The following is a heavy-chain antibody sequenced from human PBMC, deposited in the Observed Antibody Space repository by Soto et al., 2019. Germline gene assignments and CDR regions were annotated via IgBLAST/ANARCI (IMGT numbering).Heavy chain of an antibody. J-gene: IGHJ6*03. Sequence: EVQLLESGGGLVQPGGSLRLSCAASGFTFSSYAMSWVRQAPGKGLEWVSAISGSGGSTYYADSVKGRFTISRDNSKNTLYLQMNSLRAEDTAVYYCAKDGSHSGLGLLWFGERPNYMDVWGKVTTVTVSS. V-gene: IGHV3-23*01. CDR2: ISGSGGST. CDR1: GFTFSSYA. D-gene: IGHD3-10*01. CDR3: AKDGSHSGLGLLWFGERPNYMDV.